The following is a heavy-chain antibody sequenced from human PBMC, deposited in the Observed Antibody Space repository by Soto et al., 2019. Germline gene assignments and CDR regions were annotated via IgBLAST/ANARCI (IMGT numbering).Heavy chain of an antibody. CDR3: ARGQWEDAFDI. CDR1: GFTFSSYG. J-gene: IGHJ3*02. CDR2: IWYDGSNN. Sequence: QVQLVESGGGVVQPGRSLRLSCAASGFTFSSYGMHWVRQAPGKGLEWVAVIWYDGSNNYYADSVKGRFTISRDNSKNTLYLQMNSLRAEDTAVYYCARGQWEDAFDIWGQGTMVTVSS. D-gene: IGHD1-26*01. V-gene: IGHV3-33*01.